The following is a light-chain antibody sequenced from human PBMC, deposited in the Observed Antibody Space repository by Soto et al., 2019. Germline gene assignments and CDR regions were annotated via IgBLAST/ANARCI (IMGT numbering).Light chain of an antibody. V-gene: IGLV2-23*02. CDR1: SSDVGNYNL. J-gene: IGLJ2*01. CDR3: CSFAGSSTSYVV. Sequence: QSVLTQPASVSGSPGQSITISCTGTSSDVGNYNLVSWYQHHPGKAPKLMIYEVNKRPSGVSKRFSGSKSGNTASLTISGLQAEDEADYYCCSFAGSSTSYVVFGGGTKLSVL. CDR2: EVN.